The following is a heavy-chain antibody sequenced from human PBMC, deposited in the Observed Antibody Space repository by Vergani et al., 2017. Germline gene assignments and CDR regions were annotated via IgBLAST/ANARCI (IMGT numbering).Heavy chain of an antibody. J-gene: IGHJ5*02. Sequence: QLQLQESCPGLVKTSATLSLICSVSGASIRSSNYYWGWIRQPPGKGLEWIASIYYSGSTYYNPSLKSRVTISVDTSKNHFSLKLSSVTAADTAVYFCARHSTVEWLVKLGWIDPWGQGILVTVSS. CDR2: IYYSGST. CDR1: GASIRSSNYY. CDR3: ARHSTVEWLVKLGWIDP. V-gene: IGHV4-39*01. D-gene: IGHD6-19*01.